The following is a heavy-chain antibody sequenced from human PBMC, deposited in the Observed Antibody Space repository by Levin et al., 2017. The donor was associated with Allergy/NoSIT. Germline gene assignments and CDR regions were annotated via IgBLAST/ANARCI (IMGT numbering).Heavy chain of an antibody. Sequence: GGSLRLSCAASGFTFSNAWMNWVRQTPGKGLEWVGRIKRSADGGTTDYAAPVKGRFSISRDDSKDTLYLQMNSLKSDDTGVYYCTTDGTVLVTATFFDNWGQGTLVTVSS. V-gene: IGHV3-15*01. CDR3: TTDGTVLVTATFFDN. CDR2: IKRSADGGTT. D-gene: IGHD2-21*02. J-gene: IGHJ4*02. CDR1: GFTFSNAW.